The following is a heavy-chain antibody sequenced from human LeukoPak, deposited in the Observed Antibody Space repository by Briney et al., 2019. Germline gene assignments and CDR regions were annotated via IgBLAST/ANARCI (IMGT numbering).Heavy chain of an antibody. Sequence: GGSLRLSCAASGFTFSSYWMSWVRQAPGRGLEWISSISSSGSHIYYADSLKGRSTVSRDNAKNSLYVQMNSLRAEDTAVYYCAKIGVSGHWYFDLWGRGTLVTVSS. J-gene: IGHJ2*01. CDR1: GFTFSSYW. CDR3: AKIGVSGHWYFDL. V-gene: IGHV3-21*01. D-gene: IGHD5/OR15-5a*01. CDR2: ISSSGSHI.